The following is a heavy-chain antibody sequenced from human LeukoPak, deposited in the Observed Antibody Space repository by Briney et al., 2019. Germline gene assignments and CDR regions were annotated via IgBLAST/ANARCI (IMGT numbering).Heavy chain of an antibody. Sequence: GGSLRLSCAASGFTFSSYTMSWVRQAPGKGLEWVSPITTSDGNTYYADSVKGRFTVSRDNSKNTLFLQMNSLRAEDTAVYYCAKDGGLWVSAHWGGSWGRGTLVTVSS. CDR3: AKDGGLWVSAHWGGS. D-gene: IGHD7-27*01. J-gene: IGHJ5*02. CDR1: GFTFSSYT. CDR2: ITTSDGNT. V-gene: IGHV3-23*01.